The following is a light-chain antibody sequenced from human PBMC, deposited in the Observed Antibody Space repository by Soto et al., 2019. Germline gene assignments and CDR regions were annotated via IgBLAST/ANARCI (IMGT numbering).Light chain of an antibody. Sequence: QSALTQPASVSGSPGQSITISYTGTSSDVGGYNYVSWYQQHPGKAPKLMIYEVINRPSGVSNRFSGSKSGNTASLTISGLQAEDEADYYCGSYTSASTLVFGTGTKVTV. CDR3: GSYTSASTLV. CDR1: SSDVGGYNY. V-gene: IGLV2-14*01. J-gene: IGLJ1*01. CDR2: EVI.